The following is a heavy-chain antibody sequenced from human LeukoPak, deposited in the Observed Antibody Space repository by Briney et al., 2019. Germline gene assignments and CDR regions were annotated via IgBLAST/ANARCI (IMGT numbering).Heavy chain of an antibody. CDR1: GFTFSNYA. CDR2: ISGSGATT. Sequence: PGGSLRLSCAASGFTFSNYAMTWVRQGPGKGLEWVSGISGSGATTYYAASEKGRFTTSRDNFRNPLYLQINSLTVADTAVYFCARESFKAVAGYLDYWGQGILVTVSS. CDR3: ARESFKAVAGYLDY. D-gene: IGHD6-19*01. V-gene: IGHV3-23*01. J-gene: IGHJ4*02.